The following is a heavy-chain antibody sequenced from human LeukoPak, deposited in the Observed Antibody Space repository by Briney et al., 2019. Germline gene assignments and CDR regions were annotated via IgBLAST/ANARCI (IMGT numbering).Heavy chain of an antibody. J-gene: IGHJ5*02. V-gene: IGHV1-2*02. Sequence: ASVTVSCTASGYTFTGYYMHWVRQAPGQGLEWMGGINPNSGGTNYAQKFQGRVTMTRDTSISTAYMELSRLRSDDTAVYYCAASYCSGGSCYPNGANWFDPWGQGTLVTVSS. D-gene: IGHD2-15*01. CDR1: GYTFTGYY. CDR2: INPNSGGT. CDR3: AASYCSGGSCYPNGANWFDP.